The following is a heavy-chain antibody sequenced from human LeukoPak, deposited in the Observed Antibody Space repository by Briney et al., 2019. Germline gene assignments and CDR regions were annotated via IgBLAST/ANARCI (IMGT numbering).Heavy chain of an antibody. CDR1: GGTFSSYA. CDR3: ARDRAFGVGAIGDY. D-gene: IGHD1-26*01. J-gene: IGHJ4*02. Sequence: GASEKVSCKASGGTFSSYAISWVRQAPGQGLEWMGGIIPIFGTANYAQKFQGRVTITTDESTSTAYMELSSLRSEDTAVYYCARDRAFGVGAIGDYWGQGTLVTVSS. V-gene: IGHV1-69*05. CDR2: IIPIFGTA.